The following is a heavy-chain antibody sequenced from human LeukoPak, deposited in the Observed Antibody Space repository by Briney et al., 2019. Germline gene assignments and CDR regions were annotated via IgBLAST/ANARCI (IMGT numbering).Heavy chain of an antibody. CDR3: GQYCTNGVCYWRFDY. Sequence: GGSLRLSCAASGFTFSSYAMHWVRQAPGKGLEWVAVIWYGGSNEYYADSVKGRFTVSRDNSKNTLYLQMNSLRAEDTAIYYCGQYCTNGVCYWRFDYWGQGTLVTVSS. D-gene: IGHD2-8*01. CDR2: IWYGGSNE. J-gene: IGHJ4*02. V-gene: IGHV3-33*08. CDR1: GFTFSSYA.